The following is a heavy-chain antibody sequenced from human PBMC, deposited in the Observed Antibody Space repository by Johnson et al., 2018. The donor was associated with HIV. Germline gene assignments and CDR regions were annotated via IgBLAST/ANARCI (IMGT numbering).Heavy chain of an antibody. CDR3: VRDTEREAFDI. CDR1: GFTFSSYG. J-gene: IGHJ3*02. CDR2: ISYDGSNK. Sequence: QVQLVESGGGVVQPGRSLRLSCAASGFTFSSYGMHWVRQAPAKGLEWVAVISYDGSNKYYADSVKCRFSISRDNAKNSLYLQMNSLRAGDTALYYCVRDTEREAFDIWGQGTMVTVSS. V-gene: IGHV3-30-3*01. D-gene: IGHD2-8*02.